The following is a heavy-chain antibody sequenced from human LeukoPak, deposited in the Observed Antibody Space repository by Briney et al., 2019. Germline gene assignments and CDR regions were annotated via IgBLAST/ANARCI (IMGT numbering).Heavy chain of an antibody. Sequence: SVKVSYKASGGTFSSYAISWVRQAPGQGLEWMGGIIPIFGTANYAQKFQGRVTITADESTSTAYMELSSLRSEDTAVYYCARDLFEHYYGSGSLTYWGQGTLVTVSS. J-gene: IGHJ4*02. CDR3: ARDLFEHYYGSGSLTY. D-gene: IGHD3-10*01. CDR2: IIPIFGTA. V-gene: IGHV1-69*01. CDR1: GGTFSSYA.